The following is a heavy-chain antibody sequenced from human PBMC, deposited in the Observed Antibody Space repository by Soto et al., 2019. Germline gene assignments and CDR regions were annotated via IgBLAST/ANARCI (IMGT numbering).Heavy chain of an antibody. Sequence: QVQLQESGPGLVKPSGTLSLTCAVSGGSISSSHWYSWVRQPPGKGLEWIGEISHRGNTNCNPSRKSRLTISVDKSKSQFDLKLSSVTAADTAMYYCARARAYSSGHGCGLGYWGQGTLVTVSS. J-gene: IGHJ4*02. CDR1: GGSISSSHW. D-gene: IGHD6-19*01. CDR3: ARARAYSSGHGCGLGY. CDR2: ISHRGNT. V-gene: IGHV4-4*02.